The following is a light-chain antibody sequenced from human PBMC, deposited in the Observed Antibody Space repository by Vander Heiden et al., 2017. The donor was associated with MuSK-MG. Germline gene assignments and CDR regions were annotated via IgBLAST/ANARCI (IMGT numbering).Light chain of an antibody. CDR3: QQYHNLPLT. V-gene: IGKV1-33*01. Sequence: DIQMTQSPSSLSASVGDRVTITCQASQDIGNYLTWYQQKPGKAPKLLIYDAFYLETGVPSRFRGTGSGTDFTFTISSLQPEEIATYYWQQYHNLPLTFGGGTKVEI. J-gene: IGKJ4*01. CDR2: DAF. CDR1: QDIGNY.